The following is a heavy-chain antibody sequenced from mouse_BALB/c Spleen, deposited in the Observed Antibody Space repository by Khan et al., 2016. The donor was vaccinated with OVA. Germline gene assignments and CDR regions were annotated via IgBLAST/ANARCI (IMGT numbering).Heavy chain of an antibody. D-gene: IGHD1-1*02. CDR3: ARAGYGGFAY. CDR2: ISDDGSYT. CDR1: GFTFSDYY. V-gene: IGHV5-4*02. Sequence: EVELVESGGGLVKPGGSLKLSCAASGFTFSDYYMYWVRQTPEKRLEWVATISDDGSYTFYTDSVKGRFTISEDNAKNNLYLLMSSLKSEVTAMYYFARAGYGGFAYWGQGTLVTVSA. J-gene: IGHJ3*01.